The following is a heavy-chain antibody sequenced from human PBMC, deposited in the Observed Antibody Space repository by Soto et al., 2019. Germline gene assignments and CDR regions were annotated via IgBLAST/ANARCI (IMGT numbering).Heavy chain of an antibody. D-gene: IGHD3-22*01. CDR2: ISYAGSNK. V-gene: IGHV3-30*18. CDR1: GFTISSYG. Sequence: WGSLRLSCTASGFTISSYGMHWVRKAQGQGLEWVAVISYAGSNKYYADSVKGRFTISRDNSKNTLYLQVNSLRAEDTVVYYCAKDLSLGGMRVVVITHDGFGIWGQGTMVTVSS. J-gene: IGHJ3*02. CDR3: AKDLSLGGMRVVVITHDGFGI.